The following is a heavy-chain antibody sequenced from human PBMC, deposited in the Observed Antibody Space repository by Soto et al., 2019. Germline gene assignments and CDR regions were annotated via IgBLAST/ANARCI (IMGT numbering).Heavy chain of an antibody. D-gene: IGHD6-13*01. CDR2: IIPIFGTA. J-gene: IGHJ6*02. CDR1: GGTFSSYA. V-gene: IGHV1-69*13. Sequence: GASVKVSCKASGGTFSSYAISWVRQAPGQGLEWMGGIIPIFGTANYAQKFQGRVTITADESTSTAYMELSSLRSEDTAVYYCARSIAAAGTTNYYYYGMDVWGQGTTVTVSS. CDR3: ARSIAAAGTTNYYYYGMDV.